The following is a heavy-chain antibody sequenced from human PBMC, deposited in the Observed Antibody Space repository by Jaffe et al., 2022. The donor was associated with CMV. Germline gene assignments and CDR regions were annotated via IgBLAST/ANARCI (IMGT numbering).Heavy chain of an antibody. CDR2: INTANGHT. V-gene: IGHV1-3*04. D-gene: IGHD3-10*01. J-gene: IGHJ4*02. CDR1: GYIFTDHG. CDR3: ARDREFYGPADY. Sequence: QVQLVQSGAEVKKPGASVKVSCKTSGYIFTDHGLHWIRQAPGQGLEWMGWINTANGHTKWSEKFQGRTTITRDTSAATVYMELSSLRSDDTAVFYCARDREFYGPADYWGQGTLVTVSS.